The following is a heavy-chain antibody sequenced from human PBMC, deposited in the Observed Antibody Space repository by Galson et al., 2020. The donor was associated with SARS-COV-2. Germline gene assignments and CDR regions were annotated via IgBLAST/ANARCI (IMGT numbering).Heavy chain of an antibody. CDR3: ARDPVVAAAGVTSCFDY. Sequence: SETLSLTCTVSGGSISSSSYYWGWIRQPPGQGLEWIGSIYYSGSTYYNPSLKSRVTISVDTSKNQFSLKLSSVTAADTAVYYCARDPVVAAAGVTSCFDYWGQGTLVTVSS. CDR1: GGSISSSSYY. J-gene: IGHJ4*02. D-gene: IGHD6-13*01. CDR2: IYYSGST. V-gene: IGHV4-39*07.